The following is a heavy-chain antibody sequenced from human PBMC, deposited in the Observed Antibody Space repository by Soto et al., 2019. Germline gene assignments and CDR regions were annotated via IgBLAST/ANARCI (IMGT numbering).Heavy chain of an antibody. CDR2: ISAYNGNT. J-gene: IGHJ3*02. CDR1: GYTLTSYG. Sequence: ASVKVSCKASGYTLTSYGISWVRQAPGQGLEWMGWISAYNGNTNYAQKLQGRVTMTTDTSTSTAYMELRSLRSDDTAVYYCAREPGIAVAGIDAFDIWGQGTMVTVSS. D-gene: IGHD6-19*01. V-gene: IGHV1-18*01. CDR3: AREPGIAVAGIDAFDI.